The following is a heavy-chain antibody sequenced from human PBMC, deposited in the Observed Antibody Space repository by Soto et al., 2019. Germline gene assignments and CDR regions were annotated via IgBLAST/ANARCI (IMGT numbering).Heavy chain of an antibody. CDR3: ASSPTTVTTWGAFDI. CDR2: IYSGGST. Sequence: EVQLVESGGGLVQPGGSLRLSCAASGFTVSSNYMSWVRQAPGKGLEWVSVIYSGGSTYYADSVKGRFTISRDNSKNTLYLQMNSLRAEDTAVYYCASSPTTVTTWGAFDIWGQGTMVTVSS. J-gene: IGHJ3*02. CDR1: GFTVSSNY. V-gene: IGHV3-66*01. D-gene: IGHD4-17*01.